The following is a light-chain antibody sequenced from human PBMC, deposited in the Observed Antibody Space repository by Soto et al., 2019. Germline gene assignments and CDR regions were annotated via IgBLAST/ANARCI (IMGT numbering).Light chain of an antibody. CDR3: AAWDDSLNGRV. CDR1: SSNIGTNN. CDR2: SNS. V-gene: IGLV1-44*01. J-gene: IGLJ2*01. Sequence: QSVLTQPPSASGTPGQRVTISCSGSSSNIGTNNVNWYQQVPGTAPKLLIYSNSQWPSGVPDRFSGSRSGTSASLAISGLQSEDEADYYCAAWDDSLNGRVFGGGTKLTVL.